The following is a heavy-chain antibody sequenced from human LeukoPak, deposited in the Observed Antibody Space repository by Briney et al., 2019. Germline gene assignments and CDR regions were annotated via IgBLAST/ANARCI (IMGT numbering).Heavy chain of an antibody. V-gene: IGHV3-7*01. D-gene: IGHD3-3*01. CDR2: IKQDGSER. CDR1: GFTFSSYW. Sequence: GGSLRLSCAASGFTFSSYWMSWVRQAPGKGLEWVANIKQDGSERYYVDSVKGRFTISRDNAKNSLYLQMNSLRAEDTAVYYCASTYYDFWSGYYPFDYWGQGTLVTVSS. CDR3: ASTYYDFWSGYYPFDY. J-gene: IGHJ4*02.